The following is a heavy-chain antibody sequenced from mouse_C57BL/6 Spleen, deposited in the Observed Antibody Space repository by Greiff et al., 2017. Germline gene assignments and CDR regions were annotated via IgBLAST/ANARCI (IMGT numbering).Heavy chain of an antibody. Sequence: EVKLMESGPGMVKPSQSLSLTCTVTGYSITSGYDWHWIRHFPGNTLEWMGYISYSGSTNYNPSLKSRITITHDTSKNHFFLKLNSVTTEDTATYYCASQLRGGFAYWGQGTLVTVSA. CDR2: ISYSGST. D-gene: IGHD3-2*02. CDR3: ASQLRGGFAY. V-gene: IGHV3-1*01. CDR1: GYSITSGYD. J-gene: IGHJ3*01.